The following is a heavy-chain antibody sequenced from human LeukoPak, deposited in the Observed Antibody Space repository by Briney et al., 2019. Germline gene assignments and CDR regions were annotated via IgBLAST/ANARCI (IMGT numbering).Heavy chain of an antibody. J-gene: IGHJ4*02. D-gene: IGHD6-6*01. CDR1: GYTFTSYG. Sequence: ASVKVSCKASGYTFTSYGISWVRQARGQGLEWMGWISAYNGNTNYAQKLQGRVTMTTDTSTSTAYMELRSLRSDDTAVYYCARDDYSSSSGLFGYWGQGTLVTVSS. CDR2: ISAYNGNT. V-gene: IGHV1-18*01. CDR3: ARDDYSSSSGLFGY.